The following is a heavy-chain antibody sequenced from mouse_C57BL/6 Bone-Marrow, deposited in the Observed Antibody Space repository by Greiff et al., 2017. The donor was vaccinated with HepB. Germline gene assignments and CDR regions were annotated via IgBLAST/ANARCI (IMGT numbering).Heavy chain of an antibody. D-gene: IGHD1-1*01. CDR1: GFTFTDYY. Sequence: DVMLVESGGGLVQPGGSLSLSCAASGFTFTDYYMSWVRQPPGKALEWLGFIRNKANGYTTEYSASVKGRFTISRDNSQSVLCLQMNALRAEDSATYYCARYPAVVATNYFDYWGQGTTLTVSS. V-gene: IGHV7-3*01. CDR2: IRNKANGYTT. CDR3: ARYPAVVATNYFDY. J-gene: IGHJ2*01.